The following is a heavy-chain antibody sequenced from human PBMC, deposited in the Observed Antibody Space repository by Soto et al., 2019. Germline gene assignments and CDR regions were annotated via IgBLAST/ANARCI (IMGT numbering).Heavy chain of an antibody. CDR2: ISAYNGDT. CDR1: GYTFTSYG. CDR3: ARAATNLAPDQLERVGVYYYYYMDV. J-gene: IGHJ6*03. D-gene: IGHD1-1*01. V-gene: IGHV1-18*01. Sequence: QVQLVQSGGEVKKPGASVKVSCKASGYTFTSYGISWVRQAPGLGLEWMGWISAYNGDTNYPQKLQGRVTMTIDTSTNTAYMDLRSLRADDTAVYDCARAATNLAPDQLERVGVYYYYYMDVWGKGTTVTVSS.